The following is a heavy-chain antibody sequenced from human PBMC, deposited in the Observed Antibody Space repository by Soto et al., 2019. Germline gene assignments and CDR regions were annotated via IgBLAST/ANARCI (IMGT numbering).Heavy chain of an antibody. V-gene: IGHV3-9*01. CDR3: AKDIGFLEWLLLRDFDI. Sequence: GGSLRLSCAASGFTFDDYAMHWVRQAPGKGLEWVSGISWNSGSIGYADSVKGRFTISRDNAKNSLYLQMNSLGAEDTALYYCAKDIGFLEWLLLRDFDIWGQGTMVTVAS. J-gene: IGHJ3*02. CDR2: ISWNSGSI. CDR1: GFTFDDYA. D-gene: IGHD3-3*01.